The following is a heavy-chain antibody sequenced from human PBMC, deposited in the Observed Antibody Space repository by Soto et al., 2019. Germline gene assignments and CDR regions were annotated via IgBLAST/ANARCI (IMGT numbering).Heavy chain of an antibody. D-gene: IGHD1-26*01. CDR2: IYYSGST. V-gene: IGHV4-59*11. CDR1: GGSFSGHS. CDR3: ACEVGAHGNWFDP. Sequence: SETLSLTCAVYGGSFSGHSWTWIRQSPGKGLEWIGYIYYSGSTNYNPSLKSRVTISVDTSKNQFSLKLSSVTAADTAVYYCACEVGAHGNWFDPWGQGTLVTVSS. J-gene: IGHJ5*02.